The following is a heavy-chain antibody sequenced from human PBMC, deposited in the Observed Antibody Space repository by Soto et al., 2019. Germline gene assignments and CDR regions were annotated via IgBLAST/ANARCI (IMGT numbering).Heavy chain of an antibody. CDR2: ISGSGGSS. CDR1: GFAFRSYA. CDR3: AKGRSSGWTRDDMDA. J-gene: IGHJ6*02. D-gene: IGHD6-19*01. V-gene: IGHV3-23*01. Sequence: GGSLRLSCAASGFAFRSYAMNWVRQAPGKGLDWVSGISGSGGSSNYADSVKGRFTISRDNSKNTVYLQMNSLRAEDTAVFYCAKGRSSGWTRDDMDAWGQGTTVTVSS.